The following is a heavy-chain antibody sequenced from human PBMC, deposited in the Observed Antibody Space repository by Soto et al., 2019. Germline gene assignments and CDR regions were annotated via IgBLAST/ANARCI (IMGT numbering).Heavy chain of an antibody. Sequence: SETLSLTCTVSGGSISSGDYYWSWIRQPPGKGLEWIGYIYYSGSTYYNPSLKSRVTISVDTSKNQFSLKLSSVTAADTAVYYCARGERGPATARLRAWFDPWGQGTLVTVSS. V-gene: IGHV4-30-4*01. CDR1: GGSISSGDYY. CDR3: ARGERGPATARLRAWFDP. D-gene: IGHD2-21*02. J-gene: IGHJ5*02. CDR2: IYYSGST.